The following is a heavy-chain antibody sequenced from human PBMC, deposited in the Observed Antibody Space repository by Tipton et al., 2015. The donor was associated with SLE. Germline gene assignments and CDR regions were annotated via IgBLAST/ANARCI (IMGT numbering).Heavy chain of an antibody. V-gene: IGHV3-48*01. CDR1: GFTFSSYS. J-gene: IGHJ3*02. D-gene: IGHD2-2*01. CDR3: AREGYCSSTSCFNDAFDI. Sequence: SLRLSCAASGFTFSSYSMNWVRQAPGKGLEWVSYISSSSTIYYADSVKGRFTISRDNAKNTLYLQMNSLRAEDTAVYYCAREGYCSSTSCFNDAFDIWGQGTMVTVSS. CDR2: ISSSSTI.